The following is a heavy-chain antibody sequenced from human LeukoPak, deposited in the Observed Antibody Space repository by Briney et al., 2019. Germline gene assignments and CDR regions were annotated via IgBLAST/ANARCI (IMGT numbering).Heavy chain of an antibody. V-gene: IGHV3-30-3*02. Sequence: GRSLRLSCAASGFAFSSYAVHWVRQAPGKGLEWVAVISYDGSNKYYADSVKGRLTISRDNSKNTLYLQMNSLRAEDTAVYYCASSEWELTSLDYWGQGTLVTVSS. D-gene: IGHD1-26*01. CDR2: ISYDGSNK. CDR1: GFAFSSYA. J-gene: IGHJ4*02. CDR3: ASSEWELTSLDY.